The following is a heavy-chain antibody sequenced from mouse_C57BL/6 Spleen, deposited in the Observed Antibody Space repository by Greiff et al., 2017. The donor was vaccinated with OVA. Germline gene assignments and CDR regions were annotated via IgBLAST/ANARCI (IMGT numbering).Heavy chain of an antibody. D-gene: IGHD1-1*01. CDR1: GYAFSSYW. Sequence: VQLQQSGAELVKPGASVKISCKASGYAFSSYWMNWVKQRPGKGLEWIGQIYPGDGDTNYNGKFKGKATLTAAKSSSTAYRQRSSLTSEDSAVYFCAREDYGGSSPTLYAMDYWGQGTSVTVSS. CDR2: IYPGDGDT. J-gene: IGHJ4*01. V-gene: IGHV1-80*01. CDR3: AREDYGGSSPTLYAMDY.